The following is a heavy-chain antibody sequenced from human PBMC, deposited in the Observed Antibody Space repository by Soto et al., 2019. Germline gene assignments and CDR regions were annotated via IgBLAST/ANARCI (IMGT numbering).Heavy chain of an antibody. CDR1: GFNFSSYG. CDR3: ARGGKGITMVRGVITNYYYYGMDV. CDR2: IWYDGSNK. D-gene: IGHD3-10*01. Sequence: PGGSLRLSCAASGFNFSSYGMHWVRQAPGKGLEWLAVIWYDGSNKYYADSVKGRFTISRDNSKNTLYLQTNSLRAEDTAVYYCARGGKGITMVRGVITNYYYYGMDVWGQGTTVTVSS. V-gene: IGHV3-33*01. J-gene: IGHJ6*02.